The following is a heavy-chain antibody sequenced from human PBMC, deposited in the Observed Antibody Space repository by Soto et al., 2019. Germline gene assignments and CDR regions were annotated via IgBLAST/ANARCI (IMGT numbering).Heavy chain of an antibody. CDR1: GGSISSYY. Sequence: SETLSLTCTVSGGSISSYYWSWIRQPPGKGLERIGYIYYSGSTNYNPSLKSRVTISVDTSKNQFSLKLSSVTAADTAVYYCARVGYYDFWSGFNWFDPWGQGTLVTVSS. CDR3: ARVGYYDFWSGFNWFDP. V-gene: IGHV4-59*01. J-gene: IGHJ5*02. CDR2: IYYSGST. D-gene: IGHD3-3*01.